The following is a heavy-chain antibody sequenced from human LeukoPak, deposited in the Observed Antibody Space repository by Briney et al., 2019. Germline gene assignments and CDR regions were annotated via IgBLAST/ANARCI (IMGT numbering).Heavy chain of an antibody. J-gene: IGHJ4*02. V-gene: IGHV4-59*08. CDR2: IYYTGTT. Sequence: PSETLSLTCTVSGGSISSYYWSWIQQSPGKGLEWIGYIYYTGTTNYNPSLKSRVTISVDTSKNQFSLKVNSVTAADTAVYYCARRSSGGWRYFDFWGQGTLVTVSS. CDR1: GGSISSYY. CDR3: ARRSSGGWRYFDF. D-gene: IGHD6-25*01.